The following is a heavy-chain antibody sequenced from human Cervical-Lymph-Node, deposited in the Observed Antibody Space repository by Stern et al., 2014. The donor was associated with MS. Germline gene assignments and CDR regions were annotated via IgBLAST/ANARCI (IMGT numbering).Heavy chain of an antibody. CDR2: ISSSSSYI. V-gene: IGHV3-21*01. J-gene: IGHJ6*02. Sequence: DQLVQSGGGLVKPGGSLRLSCAASGFTFSSYSMNWVRQAPGKGLEWVSSISSSSSYIYYADSVKGRFTISRDNAKNSLYLQMNSLRAEDTAVYYCSGTYYYYYGMDVWGQGTTVTVSS. D-gene: IGHD2-15*01. CDR3: SGTYYYYYGMDV. CDR1: GFTFSSYS.